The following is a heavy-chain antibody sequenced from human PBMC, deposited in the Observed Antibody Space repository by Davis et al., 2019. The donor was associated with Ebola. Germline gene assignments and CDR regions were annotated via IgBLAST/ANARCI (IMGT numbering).Heavy chain of an antibody. CDR3: ARAEYYYGSGSLLFDY. J-gene: IGHJ4*02. D-gene: IGHD3-10*01. CDR1: GGTFSSYA. Sequence: SVKVSCKASGGTFSSYAISWVRQAPGQGLEWMGRIIPILGIANYAQKFQGRVTITADKSTSTAYMELSRLRSDDTAVYYCARAEYYYGSGSLLFDYWGQGTLVTVSS. V-gene: IGHV1-69*04. CDR2: IIPILGIA.